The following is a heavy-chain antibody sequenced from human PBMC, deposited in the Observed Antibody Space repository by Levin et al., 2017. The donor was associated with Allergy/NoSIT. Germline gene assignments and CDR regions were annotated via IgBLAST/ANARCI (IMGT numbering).Heavy chain of an antibody. V-gene: IGHV3-21*01. J-gene: IGHJ4*02. Sequence: SCAASGFTFSSYSMNWVRQAPGKGLEWVSSISSSSSYIYYADSVKGRFTISRDNAKNSLYLQMNSLRAEDTAVYYCARDRGSYPFDYWGQGTLVTVSS. CDR1: GFTFSSYS. D-gene: IGHD1-26*01. CDR2: ISSSSSYI. CDR3: ARDRGSYPFDY.